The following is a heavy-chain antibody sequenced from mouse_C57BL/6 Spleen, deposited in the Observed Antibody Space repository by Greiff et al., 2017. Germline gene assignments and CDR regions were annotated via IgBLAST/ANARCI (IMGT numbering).Heavy chain of an antibody. CDR2: IHPNSGST. J-gene: IGHJ2*01. Sequence: QVQLQQPGAELVKPGASVKLSCKASGYTFTGYWMHWVMQRPGQGLEWIGMIHPNSGSTNYNEKFKSKATLTVDKSSSTAYMQLSSLTSEDSAVYYCARGITTVAPDYWGQGTTLTVSS. CDR3: ARGITTVAPDY. V-gene: IGHV1-64*01. D-gene: IGHD1-1*01. CDR1: GYTFTGYW.